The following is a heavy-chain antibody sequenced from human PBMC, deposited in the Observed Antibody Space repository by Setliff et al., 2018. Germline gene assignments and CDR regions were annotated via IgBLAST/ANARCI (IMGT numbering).Heavy chain of an antibody. J-gene: IGHJ4*02. D-gene: IGHD2-21*02. CDR3: ARVSYCGGDCYLGWADY. Sequence: SVKVSCKASGYTFTSYAISWVRQAPGQGLEWMGGIIPIFGTANYAQKFQGRVTITTDESTSTAYMELSSLRSEDTAVYYCARVSYCGGDCYLGWADYWGQGTLVTVSS. V-gene: IGHV1-69*05. CDR1: GYTFTSYA. CDR2: IIPIFGTA.